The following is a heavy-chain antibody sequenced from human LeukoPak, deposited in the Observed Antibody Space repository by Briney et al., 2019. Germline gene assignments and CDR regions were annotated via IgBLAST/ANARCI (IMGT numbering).Heavy chain of an antibody. J-gene: IGHJ4*02. CDR3: ARMSSGYPYYFDY. D-gene: IGHD3-22*01. V-gene: IGHV4-38-2*02. Sequence: SETLSLTCTVSGYSISSGYYWGWIRQPPGKGLEWIGSIYHSGSTYYNPSLKSRVTISVDTSKNQFSLKLSSVTAADTAVYYCARMSSGYPYYFDYWGQGTLVTVPS. CDR1: GYSISSGYY. CDR2: IYHSGST.